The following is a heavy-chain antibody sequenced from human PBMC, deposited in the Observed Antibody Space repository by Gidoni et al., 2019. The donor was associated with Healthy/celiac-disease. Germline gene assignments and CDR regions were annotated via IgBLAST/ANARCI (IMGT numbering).Heavy chain of an antibody. CDR2: IFSNDEK. CDR3: ARIREDDAFDI. Sequence: QVTLKESGPVLVKPTETLTLTCTASGFSLSNARMGVSWIRQPPGKALEWLAHIFSNDEKSYSTSLKSRLTISKDTSKSQVVLTMTNMDPVDTATYYCARIREDDAFDIWGQGTMVTVSS. J-gene: IGHJ3*02. CDR1: GFSLSNARMG. V-gene: IGHV2-26*01.